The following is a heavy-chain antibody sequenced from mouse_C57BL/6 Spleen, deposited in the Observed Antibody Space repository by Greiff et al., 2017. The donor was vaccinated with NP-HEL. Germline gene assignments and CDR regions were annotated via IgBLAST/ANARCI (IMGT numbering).Heavy chain of an antibody. CDR3: ARRNPGDYAMDY. J-gene: IGHJ4*01. CDR2: IDPSDSYT. CDR1: GYTFTSYW. V-gene: IGHV1-59*01. Sequence: VQLQQPGAELVRPGTSVKLSCKASGYTFTSYWMHWVKQRPGQGLEWIGVIDPSDSYTNYNQKFKGKATLTVDTSSSTAYMQLSSLTSEDSAVYYCARRNPGDYAMDYWGQGTSVTVSS.